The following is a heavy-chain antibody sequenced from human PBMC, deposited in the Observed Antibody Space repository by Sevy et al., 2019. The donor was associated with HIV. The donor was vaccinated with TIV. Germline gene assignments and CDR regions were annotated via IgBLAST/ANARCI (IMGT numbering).Heavy chain of an antibody. CDR1: GFTFSSYG. CDR2: IKTDGSNR. D-gene: IGHD2-2*01. CDR3: AREGDTVLVPTAVDAFDF. Sequence: GGSLRLSCAASGFTFSSYGMHWVRQAPGKGLVWVSRIKTDGSNRDSADSVKGRFFISRDNAKNLLYLQMNSLRAEDTAVYYCAREGDTVLVPTAVDAFDFWGQGTMVTVSS. V-gene: IGHV3-74*01. J-gene: IGHJ3*01.